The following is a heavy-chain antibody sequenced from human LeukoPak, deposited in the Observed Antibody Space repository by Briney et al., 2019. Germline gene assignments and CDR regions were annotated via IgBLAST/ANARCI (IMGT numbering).Heavy chain of an antibody. Sequence: GGSLRLSCAASGFTFSNYGMNWVRQAPGRGLEWVSYVSPTSSIISYLDSVKGRFTISRDNTKNSLYLQMNSLRAEDTAVYYCARETSGNKDLVVVPTTIRYGMDVWGQGTTVSVSS. CDR1: GFTFSNYG. J-gene: IGHJ6*02. V-gene: IGHV3-48*04. D-gene: IGHD2-2*01. CDR2: VSPTSSII. CDR3: ARETSGNKDLVVVPTTIRYGMDV.